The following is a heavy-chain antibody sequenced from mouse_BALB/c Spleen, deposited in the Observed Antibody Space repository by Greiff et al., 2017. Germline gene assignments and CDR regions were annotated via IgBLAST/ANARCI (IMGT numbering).Heavy chain of an antibody. CDR3: ARDTTVVETSLDY. CDR1: GFSLTSYG. V-gene: IGHV2-9*02. Sequence: VMLVESGPGLVAPSQSLSITCTVSGFSLTSYGVHWVRQPPGKGLEWLGVIWAGGSTNYNSALMSRLSISKDNSKSQVFLKMNSLQTDDTAMYYCARDTTVVETSLDYWGQGTTLTVSS. J-gene: IGHJ2*01. D-gene: IGHD1-1*01. CDR2: IWAGGST.